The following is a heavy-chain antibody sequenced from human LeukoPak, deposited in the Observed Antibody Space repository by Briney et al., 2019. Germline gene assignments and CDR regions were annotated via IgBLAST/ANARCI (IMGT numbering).Heavy chain of an antibody. V-gene: IGHV3-30*18. CDR3: AKEDVVVITIRYFQH. Sequence: GGSLRLSCAASGFTFSSCGMHWVRQAPGKGLEWVAVISYDGSNKYYADSVKGRFTISRDNSKNTLYLQMNSLRTEDTAIYYCAKEDVVVITIRYFQHWGQGTLVTVSS. J-gene: IGHJ1*01. CDR2: ISYDGSNK. D-gene: IGHD3-22*01. CDR1: GFTFSSCG.